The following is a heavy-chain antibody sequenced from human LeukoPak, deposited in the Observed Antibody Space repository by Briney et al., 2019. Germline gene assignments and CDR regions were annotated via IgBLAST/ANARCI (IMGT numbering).Heavy chain of an antibody. D-gene: IGHD1-14*01. J-gene: IGHJ4*02. CDR2: MNPNSGNT. Sequence: ASVKVSCRASGYTFTSYGISWVRQAPGQGLEWMGWMNPNSGNTGYAQKFQGRVTMTRNTSISTAYMELSSLRSEDTAVYYCARANPLGDYWGQGTLVTVSS. CDR3: ARANPLGDY. V-gene: IGHV1-8*02. CDR1: GYTFTSYG.